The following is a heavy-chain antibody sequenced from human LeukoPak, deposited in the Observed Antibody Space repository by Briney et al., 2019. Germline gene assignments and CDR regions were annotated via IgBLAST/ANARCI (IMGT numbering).Heavy chain of an antibody. D-gene: IGHD4-11*01. J-gene: IGHJ6*03. Sequence: SETLSLTCAVYGGYLSADYWSWIRQSPGKGLEWIGEINKTESSNYNPSLKSRVTISVDTSKNQVSLQLSSVTAADAAEYYCARGRYSNRERCYYMDVWGKGATVTVSS. CDR3: ARGRYSNRERCYYMDV. V-gene: IGHV4-34*01. CDR1: GGYLSADY. CDR2: INKTESS.